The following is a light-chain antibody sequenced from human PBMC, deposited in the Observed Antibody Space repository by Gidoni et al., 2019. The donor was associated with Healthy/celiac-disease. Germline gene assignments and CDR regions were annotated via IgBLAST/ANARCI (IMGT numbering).Light chain of an antibody. CDR2: AAS. CDR1: QDISNY. CDR3: QQYDNLACS. J-gene: IGKJ2*04. Sequence: SVGDRVTITCQASQDISNYLNWYQQKPGKAPKLLIYAASNLETGVPSRFSGSGSGTDFTFTISSLQPEDIATYYCQQYDNLACSFGQGTKLEIK. V-gene: IGKV1-33*01.